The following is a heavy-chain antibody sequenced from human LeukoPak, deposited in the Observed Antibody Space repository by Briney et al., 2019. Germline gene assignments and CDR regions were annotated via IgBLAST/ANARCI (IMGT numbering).Heavy chain of an antibody. CDR3: AREGCSGWYLTGKNAFDI. V-gene: IGHV1-46*03. D-gene: IGHD6-19*01. J-gene: IGHJ3*02. Sequence: ASVKVSCKASGYTFTSYYMHWVRQAPGQGLEWMGIINPSGGSTSYAQKFQGRVTMTRDTSTSTVYMELSSLRSEDTAVYYCAREGCSGWYLTGKNAFDIWGQGTMVTVSS. CDR1: GYTFTSYY. CDR2: INPSGGST.